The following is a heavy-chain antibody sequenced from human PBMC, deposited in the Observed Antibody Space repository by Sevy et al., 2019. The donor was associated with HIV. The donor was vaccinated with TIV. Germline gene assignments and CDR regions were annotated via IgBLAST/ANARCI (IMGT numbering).Heavy chain of an antibody. CDR2: LSSSTSIL. Sequence: GGSLRLSCAASGFTFSSYSMKWVRQAPGKGLEWVSFLSSSTSILYYADSVRGRFTISRDNAKNSLYLQMNSLRAEDTAVYYCAREGGFSDQGMDVWGQGTTITVSS. CDR3: AREGGFSDQGMDV. J-gene: IGHJ6*02. CDR1: GFTFSSYS. V-gene: IGHV3-48*01. D-gene: IGHD3-16*01.